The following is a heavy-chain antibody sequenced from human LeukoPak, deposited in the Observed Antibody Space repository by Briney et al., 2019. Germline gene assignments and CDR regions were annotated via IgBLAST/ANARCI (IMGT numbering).Heavy chain of an antibody. CDR2: IVVGSGNT. J-gene: IGHJ4*02. Sequence: ASVKVFCKASGFTFTSSAVQWVRQARGQRLEWIGWIVVGSGNTNYAQKFQERVTITRDMSTSTAYMELSSLRSEDTAVYYCAASPDYYDSSGYSYYFDYWGQGTLVTVSS. CDR1: GFTFTSSA. D-gene: IGHD3-22*01. V-gene: IGHV1-58*01. CDR3: AASPDYYDSSGYSYYFDY.